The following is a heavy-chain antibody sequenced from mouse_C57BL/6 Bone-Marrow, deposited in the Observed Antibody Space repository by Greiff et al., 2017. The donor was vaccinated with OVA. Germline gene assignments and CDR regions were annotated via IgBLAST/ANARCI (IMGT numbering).Heavy chain of an antibody. Sequence: EVQLQQSGAELVRPGASVKLSCTASGFNIKDDYMHWVKQRPEQGLEWIGWIDPENGDTEYASKFQGKATITADTSSNTAYLQLSSLTSEDTAVYYCTTGGYYAMGYWGQGTSVTGSS. CDR1: GFNIKDDY. CDR3: TTGGYYAMGY. J-gene: IGHJ4*01. V-gene: IGHV14-4*01. CDR2: IDPENGDT.